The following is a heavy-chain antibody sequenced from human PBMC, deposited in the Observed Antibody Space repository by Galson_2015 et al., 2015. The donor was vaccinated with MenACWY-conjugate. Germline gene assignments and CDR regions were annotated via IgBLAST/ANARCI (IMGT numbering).Heavy chain of an antibody. D-gene: IGHD1-14*01. CDR1: RFTFSDYA. CDR2: ISGSGDTT. V-gene: IGHV3-23*01. J-gene: IGHJ4*01. CDR3: ARNLYDPWYYFDH. Sequence: SLRLSCAASRFTFSDYAMTWVRQAPGRGLEWVSGISGSGDTTYYAEPVKGRFAISRDNSKNTLSLQMNGLRAEDTGVYFCARNLYDPWYYFDHWGHGVLVTVSS.